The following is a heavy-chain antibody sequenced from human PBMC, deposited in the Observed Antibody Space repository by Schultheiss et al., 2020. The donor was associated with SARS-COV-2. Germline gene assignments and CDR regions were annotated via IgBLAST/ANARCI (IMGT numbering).Heavy chain of an antibody. V-gene: IGHV3-30*04. Sequence: GGSLRLSCAASGFTFSSYAMHWVRQAPGKGLEWVAVIWYDGSNKYYADSVKGRFTISRDNSKNTLYLQMNSLRAEDTAVYYCARDHGAPVGCLDYWGQGTLVTVSS. CDR2: IWYDGSNK. CDR3: ARDHGAPVGCLDY. D-gene: IGHD2-15*01. CDR1: GFTFSSYA. J-gene: IGHJ4*02.